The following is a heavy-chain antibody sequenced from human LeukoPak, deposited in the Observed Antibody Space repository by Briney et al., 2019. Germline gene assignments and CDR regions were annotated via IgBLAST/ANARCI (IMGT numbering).Heavy chain of an antibody. CDR3: ARGGQIWFGELLHFSPLDY. Sequence: SETLSLTCTVSGGSISSYYWNWIRQPPGKGLEWIGYIYYSGSTYYNPSLKSRVTISVDTSKNQFSLKLSSVTAADTAVYYCARGGQIWFGELLHFSPLDYWGQGTLVTVSS. CDR1: GGSISSYY. J-gene: IGHJ4*02. CDR2: IYYSGST. D-gene: IGHD3-10*01. V-gene: IGHV4-59*08.